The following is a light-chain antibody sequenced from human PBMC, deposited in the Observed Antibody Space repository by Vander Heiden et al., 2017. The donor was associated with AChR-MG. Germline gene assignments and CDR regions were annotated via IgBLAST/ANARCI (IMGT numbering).Light chain of an antibody. CDR1: SSNIGGNT. J-gene: IGLJ2*01. CDR3: ASWDNSLNGWV. V-gene: IGLV1-44*01. Sequence: QSVLTQPPSASGTPGQRITIPCSGSSSNIGGNTIDWYQQVPGTAPKLLIYTNEQRPSGVPARFSGSKSRTSASLAISVLQSEDEADYYFASWDNSLNGWVFGGGTKLTVL. CDR2: TNE.